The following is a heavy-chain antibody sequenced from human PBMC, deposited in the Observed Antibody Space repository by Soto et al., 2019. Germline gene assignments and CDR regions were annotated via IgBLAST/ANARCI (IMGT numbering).Heavy chain of an antibody. V-gene: IGHV4-4*02. CDR2: IYHSGST. Sequence: QVQLQESGPGLVKPSGTLSLTCAVSGGSISSTNWWTWVRQPPGKGLEWIGEIYHSGSTNYNPSLRRCATISVDKSKNQFALQLSSMTAADTAVYYCAAHSGSTYGPFDYWGQGTQVTVSS. J-gene: IGHJ4*02. CDR1: GGSISSTNW. D-gene: IGHD3-10*01. CDR3: AAHSGSTYGPFDY.